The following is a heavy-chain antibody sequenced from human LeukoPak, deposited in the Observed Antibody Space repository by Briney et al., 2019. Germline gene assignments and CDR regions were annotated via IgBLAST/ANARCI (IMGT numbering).Heavy chain of an antibody. CDR3: ASGGLPDIVVVVDAPPAY. J-gene: IGHJ4*02. D-gene: IGHD2-15*01. Sequence: GGYLRLSCTGPGFDFAKYAMSWVRQAPGKGLEWISSISGSGFDTYLADSVKGRFTISRDNSRNTLYLHMNSLRADDTAMYYCASGGLPDIVVVVDAPPAYWVQETQVTVSS. CDR1: GFDFAKYA. CDR2: ISGSGFDT. V-gene: IGHV3-23*01.